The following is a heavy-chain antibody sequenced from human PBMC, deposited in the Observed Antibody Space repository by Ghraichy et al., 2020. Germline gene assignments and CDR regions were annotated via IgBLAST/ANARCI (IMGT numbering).Heavy chain of an antibody. CDR3: AKDIFAYNGGLYAPTEY. J-gene: IGHJ4*02. CDR2: ISYDGSQT. V-gene: IGHV3-30*18. CDR1: GFTFSTYA. Sequence: GESLNISCTASGFTFSTYAMHWVRQAPGKGLEWVAVISYDGSQTYYADSVKGRFTISRDNSENTLFLQMSSLRAEDTAVYYCAKDIFAYNGGLYAPTEYWGQGTLVTVSS. D-gene: IGHD3-16*01.